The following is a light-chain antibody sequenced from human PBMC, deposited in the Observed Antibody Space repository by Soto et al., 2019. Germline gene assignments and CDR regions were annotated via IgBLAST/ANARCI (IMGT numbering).Light chain of an antibody. CDR3: HQRQSWPRT. V-gene: IGKV3-11*01. J-gene: IGKJ1*01. Sequence: EIVLTQSPATLSLSPGERATLSCRASQSVSSYLVWYQQKPGQAPRLLIYDASNRATGIPDRFSGSGSGTDFTLTINSLAPEDFAIYYCHQRQSWPRTFGQGTKVDIK. CDR2: DAS. CDR1: QSVSSY.